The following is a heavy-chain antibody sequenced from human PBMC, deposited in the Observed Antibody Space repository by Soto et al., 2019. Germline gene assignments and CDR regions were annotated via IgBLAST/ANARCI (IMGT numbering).Heavy chain of an antibody. J-gene: IGHJ5*02. CDR3: AKVQSTQPYPVVTPRWFGP. D-gene: IGHD2-21*02. CDR1: GASC. Sequence: GASCRSWIRQVPGKGLEWLGYIYFTGTTYYNPALKSRLSMSVDMSNSQLSLKLTSLTAADTAVYYCAKVQSTQPYPVVTPRWFGPWGRSILVTGS. CDR2: IYFTGTT. V-gene: IGHV4-31*02.